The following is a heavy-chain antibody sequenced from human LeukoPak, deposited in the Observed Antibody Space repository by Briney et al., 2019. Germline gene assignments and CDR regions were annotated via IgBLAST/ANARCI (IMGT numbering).Heavy chain of an antibody. CDR2: ISAYNGDT. CDR3: VKSHDDYGDSFDAFDI. Sequence: GASVKVSCKASGYTFTAYGVAWVRQAPGQGLEWIGWISAYNGDTDYAQNFQGRVTMTTDTSSSTAYMELRSLRSDDTALYYCVKSHDDYGDSFDAFDIWGQGTMVTVSS. D-gene: IGHD4-17*01. J-gene: IGHJ3*02. CDR1: GYTFTAYG. V-gene: IGHV1-18*01.